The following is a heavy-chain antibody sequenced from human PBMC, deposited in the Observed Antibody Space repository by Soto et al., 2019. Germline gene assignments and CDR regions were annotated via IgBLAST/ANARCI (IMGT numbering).Heavy chain of an antibody. Sequence: QVQLVESGGGVVQPGRSLRLSCAASGFTFSSYAMHWVRQAPGKGLEWVAVISYDGSNKYYADSVTGRFTISRDNSKNTLYLQMNSRRAEDTAVYYCAREASYAIADYFDYWGQGTLVTVAS. CDR1: GFTFSSYA. V-gene: IGHV3-30-3*01. D-gene: IGHD4-17*01. CDR3: AREASYAIADYFDY. J-gene: IGHJ4*02. CDR2: ISYDGSNK.